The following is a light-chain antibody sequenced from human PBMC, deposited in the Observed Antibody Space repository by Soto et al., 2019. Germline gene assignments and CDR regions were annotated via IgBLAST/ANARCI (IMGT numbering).Light chain of an antibody. CDR3: QQSFSPLWT. CDR1: QSISNY. Sequence: DIQMTQSPSSLSASVGDRVTITCRASQSISNYLNWYQQKPGKAPKLLIYAASSMQSGVPSRFSDSGSETDLTLTISSLQPDDSATYYCQQSFSPLWTFGQGTKVEV. J-gene: IGKJ1*01. CDR2: AAS. V-gene: IGKV1-39*01.